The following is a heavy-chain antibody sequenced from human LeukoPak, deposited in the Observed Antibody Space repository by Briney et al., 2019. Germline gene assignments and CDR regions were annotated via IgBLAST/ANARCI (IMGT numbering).Heavy chain of an antibody. V-gene: IGHV4-38-2*01. CDR1: GYSISSGYY. J-gene: IGHJ4*02. Sequence: SETLSLTCAVSGYSISSGYYWGWIRQPPGKGLEWIGSIYHSGSTYYNPSLKSRVTISVDTSKNQFSLKLSSVTAADTAVYYCARPRDIVVVPAALHFDYWGQGTLVTVSS. D-gene: IGHD2-2*01. CDR3: ARPRDIVVVPAALHFDY. CDR2: IYHSGST.